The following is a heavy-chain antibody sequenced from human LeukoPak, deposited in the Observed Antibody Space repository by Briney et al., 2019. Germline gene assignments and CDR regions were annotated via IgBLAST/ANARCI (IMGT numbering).Heavy chain of an antibody. V-gene: IGHV1-69*01. CDR2: IVPQFGTS. D-gene: IGHD3-22*01. Sequence: SVKVSCKASGGTVTDYGISWVRQAPRQGLEWMGGIVPQFGTSHYAQKFQGRLTITADEATNTLYMELSSLRLEVTGVYYCARDDCTDGSCYTDYWGQGTLVTVSS. J-gene: IGHJ4*02. CDR1: GGTVTDYG. CDR3: ARDDCTDGSCYTDY.